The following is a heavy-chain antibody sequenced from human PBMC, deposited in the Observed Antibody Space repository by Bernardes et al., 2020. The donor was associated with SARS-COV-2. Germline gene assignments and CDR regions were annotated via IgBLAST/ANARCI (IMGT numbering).Heavy chain of an antibody. CDR1: GGSFSGYY. CDR3: ARGRVILTGRNNYYYYGMDV. CDR2: INHSGST. D-gene: IGHD3-9*01. J-gene: IGHJ6*02. V-gene: IGHV4-34*01. Sequence: SETLSLTCAVYGGSFSGYYWSWIRQRPGKGLEWIGEINHSGSTNYNPSLKSRVTISVDTSKNQFSLKLSSVTAADTAVYYCARGRVILTGRNNYYYYGMDVWGQGTTVTVSS.